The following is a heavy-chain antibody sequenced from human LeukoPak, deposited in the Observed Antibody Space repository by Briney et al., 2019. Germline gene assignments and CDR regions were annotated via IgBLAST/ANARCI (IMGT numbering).Heavy chain of an antibody. V-gene: IGHV3-21*01. CDR3: VRDADGGNSWFDS. Sequence: GGSLRLSCAASGFVFSTHSMNWVRQAPGKGLEWVSWISSYNGDIYYADSVRGRFTTSRDNAKNSLYLQMNSLRAEDTAVYYCVRDADGGNSWFDSWGQGTLVTVSS. CDR2: ISSYNGDI. CDR1: GFVFSTHS. D-gene: IGHD4-23*01. J-gene: IGHJ5*01.